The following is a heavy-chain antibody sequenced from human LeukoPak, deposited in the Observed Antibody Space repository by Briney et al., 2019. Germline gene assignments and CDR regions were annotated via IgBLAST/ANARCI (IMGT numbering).Heavy chain of an antibody. CDR1: GYSISTGYY. Sequence: SETLSLTCTVTGYSISTGYYWGWIRQTPGKGLEWIGSLYHSGSRYYNPSLKSRVTISVDTSKNEFSLKLNSATAADSGVYYCARFNPESDFWGHGTRVTVSS. CDR2: LYHSGSR. J-gene: IGHJ5*01. V-gene: IGHV4-38-2*02. CDR3: ARFNPESDF.